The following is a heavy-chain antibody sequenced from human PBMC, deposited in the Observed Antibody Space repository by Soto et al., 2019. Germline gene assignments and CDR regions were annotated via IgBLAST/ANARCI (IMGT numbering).Heavy chain of an antibody. V-gene: IGHV4-4*02. D-gene: IGHD3-3*01. CDR2: IYHSGST. Sequence: SETLSLTCAVSGGSISSSNWWSWVRQPPGKGLEWIGEIYHSGSTNYNPSLKSRVTISVDKSKNQFSLKLSSVTAADTAVYYCARDQGFGVAAGGDYGMDVWGQGTTVTVSS. CDR1: GGSISSSNW. CDR3: ARDQGFGVAAGGDYGMDV. J-gene: IGHJ6*02.